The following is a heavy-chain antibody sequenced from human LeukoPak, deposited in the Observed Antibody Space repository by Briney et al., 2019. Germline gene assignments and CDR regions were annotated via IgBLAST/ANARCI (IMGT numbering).Heavy chain of an antibody. CDR1: GGSITSSKYF. CDR2: ISYGGST. V-gene: IGHV4-39*07. J-gene: IGHJ4*02. D-gene: IGHD2-8*01. Sequence: SETLSLTCAVSGGSITSSKYFWGWLRQPPGNELELIGIISYGGSTDYNPSLKSRVTISTDTSKNQFSLKLTSVTAADTAVYYCAGLGVMVLVYQFEYWGRGTPVTVSS. CDR3: AGLGVMVLVYQFEY.